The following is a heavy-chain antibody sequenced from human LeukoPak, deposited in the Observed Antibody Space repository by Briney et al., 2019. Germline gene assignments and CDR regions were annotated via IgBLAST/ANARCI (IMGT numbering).Heavy chain of an antibody. D-gene: IGHD3-22*01. CDR1: GFTVSSNY. CDR3: ARDKRRGAGYYYDSSGYGI. J-gene: IGHJ4*02. Sequence: PGGSLRLSCAASGFTVSSNYMSWVRQAPGKGLEWVSVIYSGGSTYYADSVKGRFTISRDNSKNTLYLQMNSLRAEDTAVYYCARDKRRGAGYYYDSSGYGIWGQGTLVTVSS. CDR2: IYSGGST. V-gene: IGHV3-66*01.